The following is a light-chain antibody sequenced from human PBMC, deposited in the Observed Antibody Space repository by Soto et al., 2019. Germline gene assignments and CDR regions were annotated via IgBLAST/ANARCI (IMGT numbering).Light chain of an antibody. V-gene: IGLV2-14*03. CDR3: SSYTSSSLLYV. CDR2: DVN. Sequence: QSALTQPASVSGYPGQSITISCTGTSSDIGNSNYVSWYQQHPGKAPKLMIYDVNNRPSGISNRFSGSKSASTASLTISGLQAEDEADYYCSSYTSSSLLYVFGTGTKLTVL. J-gene: IGLJ1*01. CDR1: SSDIGNSNY.